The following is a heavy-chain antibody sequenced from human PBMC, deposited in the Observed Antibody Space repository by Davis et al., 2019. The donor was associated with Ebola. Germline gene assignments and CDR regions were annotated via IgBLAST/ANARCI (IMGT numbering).Heavy chain of an antibody. Sequence: GESLKISCAVSGFTLSSYGMHWVRQTPGKGLEWVAFIRYAGAYTDYGDSVKGRFTISRDNSKNTVYLQMNSLRAEDTALYYCARNLQVYNSGSLVADWFDPWGQGTLVTVSS. CDR3: ARNLQVYNSGSLVADWFDP. V-gene: IGHV3-30*02. D-gene: IGHD3-10*01. CDR1: GFTLSSYG. CDR2: IRYAGAYT. J-gene: IGHJ5*02.